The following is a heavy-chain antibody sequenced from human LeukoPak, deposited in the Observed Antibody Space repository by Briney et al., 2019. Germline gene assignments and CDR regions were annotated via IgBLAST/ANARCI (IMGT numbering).Heavy chain of an antibody. J-gene: IGHJ4*02. V-gene: IGHV4-34*01. CDR2: INHSGST. CDR1: GGSFSGYY. CDR3: ARCGRHKSIRNDY. Sequence: SETLSLTCAVYGGSFSGYYWSWIRQPPGKGLEWIGEINHSGSTNYNPSLKSRVTISVDTSKNQFSLKLSSVTAADTAVYYCARCGRHKSIRNDYWGQGTLVTVSS. D-gene: IGHD1-26*01.